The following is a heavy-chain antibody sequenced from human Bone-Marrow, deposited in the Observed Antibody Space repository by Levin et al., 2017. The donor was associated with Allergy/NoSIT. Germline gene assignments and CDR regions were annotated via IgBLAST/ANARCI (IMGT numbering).Heavy chain of an antibody. CDR3: ARARYDSSGYYYVVGY. D-gene: IGHD3-22*01. CDR2: IYHSGST. J-gene: IGHJ4*02. V-gene: IGHV4-4*02. CDR1: GGSISSSNW. Sequence: SQTLSLTCAVSGGSISSSNWWSWVRQPPGKGLEWIGEIYHSGSTNYNPSLKSRVTISVDKSKNQFSLKLSSVTAADTAVYYCARARYDSSGYYYVVGYWGQGTLVTVSS.